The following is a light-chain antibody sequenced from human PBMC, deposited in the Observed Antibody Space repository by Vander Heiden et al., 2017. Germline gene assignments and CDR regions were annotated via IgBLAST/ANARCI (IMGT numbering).Light chain of an antibody. V-gene: IGKV3-11*01. J-gene: IGKJ1*01. CDR3: QQHCYWPHAA. CDR1: QSVSSY. Sequence: EIVLTQSPATLSLSPGERASQSVSSYLAWYQQKPGQAPRLLIYDASNRATGIPARFSGSGSGTDFTLTISSLEPEDFAVYYCQQHCYWPHAAFGQGTKVEIK. CDR2: DAS.